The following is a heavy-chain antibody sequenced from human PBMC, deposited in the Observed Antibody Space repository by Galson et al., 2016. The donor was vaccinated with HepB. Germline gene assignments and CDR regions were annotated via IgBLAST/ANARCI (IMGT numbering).Heavy chain of an antibody. J-gene: IGHJ4*02. Sequence: SLRLSCAASGFTFSSYAMSWVRQAPGKGLEWVSAISGSGGSTYHADSVKGRFTISRGNSKNTLYLQMNSLRAEDTAVYYCAKSMSVSYYHDSSGYSFDYWGQGTLVTVSS. D-gene: IGHD3-22*01. CDR1: GFTFSSYA. CDR3: AKSMSVSYYHDSSGYSFDY. V-gene: IGHV3-23*01. CDR2: ISGSGGST.